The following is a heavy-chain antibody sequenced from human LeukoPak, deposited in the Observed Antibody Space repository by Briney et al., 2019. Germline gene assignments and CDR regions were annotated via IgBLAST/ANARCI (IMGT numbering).Heavy chain of an antibody. D-gene: IGHD2/OR15-2a*01. CDR2: ISGSGGST. J-gene: IGHJ4*02. V-gene: IGHV3-23*01. Sequence: GGSLRLSCAASGFTFSSYAMSWVRQAPGKGLEWVSAISGSGGSTYFADSVKGRFTISRDNSKSTLYLEMNSLRAEDTAVYFCATRPPSETFYAVFDYWGQGTLVTVSS. CDR3: ATRPPSETFYAVFDY. CDR1: GFTFSSYA.